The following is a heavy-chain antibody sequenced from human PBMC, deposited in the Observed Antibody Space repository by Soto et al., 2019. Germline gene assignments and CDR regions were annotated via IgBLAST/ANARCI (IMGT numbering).Heavy chain of an antibody. V-gene: IGHV1-24*01. CDR1: GYTFTSYD. J-gene: IGHJ6*02. CDR3: ATNWNYAYGMGV. Sequence: ASVKVSCKASGYTFTSYDINWVRQAPGKGLEWMGGFDPEDGETIYAQKFQGRVTMTEDTSTDTAYMELSSLRSEDTAVYYCATNWNYAYGMGVWGQGTTVTV. CDR2: FDPEDGET. D-gene: IGHD1-7*01.